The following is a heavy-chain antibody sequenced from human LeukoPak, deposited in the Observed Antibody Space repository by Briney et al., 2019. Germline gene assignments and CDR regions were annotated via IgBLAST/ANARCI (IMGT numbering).Heavy chain of an antibody. D-gene: IGHD3-22*01. CDR3: ARGGGGPYYYDSSGYYY. CDR2: IYYSGST. J-gene: IGHJ4*02. V-gene: IGHV4-31*03. CDR1: GGSISSGGYF. Sequence: SETLSLTCTVSGGSISSGGYFWNWIRQLPGKGLEWIGYIYYSGSTYYNPSLKSRVTISVDTSKNQFSLKLSSVTAADTAVYYCARGGGGPYYYDSSGYYYWGQGTLVTVSS.